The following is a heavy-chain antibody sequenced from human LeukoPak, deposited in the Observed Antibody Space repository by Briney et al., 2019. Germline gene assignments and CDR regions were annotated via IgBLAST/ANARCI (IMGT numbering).Heavy chain of an antibody. CDR3: ARRPLGYCSGGSCYKPEVDY. CDR2: INHSGST. CDR1: GGSFSGYY. J-gene: IGHJ4*02. D-gene: IGHD2-15*01. Sequence: TSETLSLTCAVYGGSFSGYYWSWIRQPPGKGLEWIGEINHSGSTNHNPSLKSRVTISVDTSKNQFSLALSSVTAADTAVYYCARRPLGYCSGGSCYKPEVDYWGQGTLVTVSS. V-gene: IGHV4-34*01.